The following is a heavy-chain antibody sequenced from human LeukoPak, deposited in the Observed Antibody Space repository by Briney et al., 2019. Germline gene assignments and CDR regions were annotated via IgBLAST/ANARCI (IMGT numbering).Heavy chain of an antibody. CDR3: AKGVQLWYHYYGMDV. Sequence: GGSLRLSCAASGFTFSSYGMHWVRQAPGKGLEWVAVISYDGSDKYYVESVKGRFTISRDNAKNTLYLQMNSLRGEDTAVYYCAKGVQLWYHYYGMDVWGKGSTVIVTS. J-gene: IGHJ6*04. V-gene: IGHV3-30*18. CDR1: GFTFSSYG. CDR2: ISYDGSDK. D-gene: IGHD5-18*01.